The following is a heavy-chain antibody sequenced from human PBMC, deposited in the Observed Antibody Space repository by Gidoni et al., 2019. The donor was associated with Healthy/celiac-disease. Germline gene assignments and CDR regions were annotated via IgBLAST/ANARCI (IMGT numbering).Heavy chain of an antibody. V-gene: IGHV1-69*01. CDR2: IIPIFGTA. CDR1: GGNFRSYA. CDR3: VREGGDGYNWGGFDY. Sequence: QVQLVQSGAEVKKPGSSVKVSCKASGGNFRSYAISWVRPAPGQGLEWMGGIIPIFGTANSAQQVQGRVTITADESTSTACMELSSLRSEDTAVYYWVREGGDGYNWGGFDYWGQGTLVTVSS. J-gene: IGHJ4*02. D-gene: IGHD5-12*01.